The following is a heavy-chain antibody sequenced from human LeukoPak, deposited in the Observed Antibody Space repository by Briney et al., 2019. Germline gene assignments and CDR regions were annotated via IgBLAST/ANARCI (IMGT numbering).Heavy chain of an antibody. J-gene: IGHJ4*02. CDR2: IWYDGSKK. D-gene: IGHD1-26*01. Sequence: GGSLRLSCAASGFTFSSYGMHWVRQAPGKGLEWVAVIWYDGSKKYYGDSVKGRFTISRDNSKNTLYLQMNSLRAEDTAVYYCARARWELPMVNYFDYWGQGTLVIVSS. V-gene: IGHV3-33*01. CDR3: ARARWELPMVNYFDY. CDR1: GFTFSSYG.